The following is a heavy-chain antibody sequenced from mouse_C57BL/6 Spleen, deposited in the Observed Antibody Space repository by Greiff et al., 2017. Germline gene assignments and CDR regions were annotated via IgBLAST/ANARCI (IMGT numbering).Heavy chain of an antibody. CDR1: GYTFTSYW. J-gene: IGHJ2*01. D-gene: IGHD2-4*01. V-gene: IGHV1-55*01. Sequence: QVQLQQSGAELVKPGASVKMSCTASGYTFTSYWITWVKQRPGQGLEWIGDIYPGSGSTNYTEKFKSRATLTVDTSSTTAYMQLSSLTSEDSAVYYCASYYDYDWDFDVWGQGTTLTVSS. CDR3: ASYYDYDWDFDV. CDR2: IYPGSGST.